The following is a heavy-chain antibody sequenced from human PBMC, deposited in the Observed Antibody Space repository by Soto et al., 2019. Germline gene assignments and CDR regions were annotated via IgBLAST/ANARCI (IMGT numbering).Heavy chain of an antibody. CDR1: GYTFTSYG. V-gene: IGHV1-18*01. Sequence: QVQLVQSGAEVKKPGASVKVSCKASGYTFTSYGISWVRQAPGQGLEWMGWISAYNGNTNYAQKLQGRVTMTTDTSTSTAYMELRSLRSDDTAVYYCARVLRDYYILTGYYVGYYYYGMDVWGQGTTVTVSS. J-gene: IGHJ6*02. D-gene: IGHD3-9*01. CDR2: ISAYNGNT. CDR3: ARVLRDYYILTGYYVGYYYYGMDV.